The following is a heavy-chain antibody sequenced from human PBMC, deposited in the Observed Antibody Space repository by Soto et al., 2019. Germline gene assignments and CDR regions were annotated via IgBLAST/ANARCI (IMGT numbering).Heavy chain of an antibody. J-gene: IGHJ6*02. CDR3: ARDYVVVTAIYYYYYGMDV. V-gene: IGHV3-53*01. D-gene: IGHD2-21*02. Sequence: EVQLVESGGGLIQPGGSLRLSCAASGFTVSSNYMSWVRQAPGKGLEWVSVIYSGGSTYYADSVKGRFTISRDNSKNTLYLKMNSLRAEDTAVYYCARDYVVVTAIYYYYYGMDVWGQGTTVNVSS. CDR1: GFTVSSNY. CDR2: IYSGGST.